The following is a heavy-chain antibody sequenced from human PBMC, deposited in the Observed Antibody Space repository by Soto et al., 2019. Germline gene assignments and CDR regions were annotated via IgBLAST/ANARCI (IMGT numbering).Heavy chain of an antibody. CDR1: EFTFSSYV. CDR2: ISYDGSNK. J-gene: IGHJ6*02. CDR3: ARGDYYYAMDV. Sequence: QVQMVESGGGVVQPGRSLRLSCAASEFTFSSYVIYWVRQAPGKGLEWVAAISYDGSNKYYADSVKGRFTISRDNSKNTLFLQMNSLRAEDTAVYYCARGDYYYAMDVWGQGTTVTVSS. V-gene: IGHV3-30-3*01.